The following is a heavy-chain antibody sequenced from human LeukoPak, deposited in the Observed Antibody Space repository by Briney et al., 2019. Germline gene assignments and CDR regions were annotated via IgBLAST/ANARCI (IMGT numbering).Heavy chain of an antibody. D-gene: IGHD6-13*01. J-gene: IGHJ4*02. CDR1: GGSLSSYY. CDR2: IYTSGST. CDR3: ARQDSSSWVLGY. Sequence: SETLSLTCTVSGGSLSSYYWSWIRQPPGKGLEWIGYIYTSGSTNYNPPLKSRVTISVDTSKNQFSLKLSSVTAADTAVYYCARQDSSSWVLGYWGQGTLVTVSS. V-gene: IGHV4-4*09.